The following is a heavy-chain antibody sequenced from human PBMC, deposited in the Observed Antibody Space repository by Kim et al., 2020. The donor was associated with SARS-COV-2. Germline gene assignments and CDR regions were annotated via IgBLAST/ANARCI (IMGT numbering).Heavy chain of an antibody. V-gene: IGHV3-21*01. J-gene: IGHJ4*02. D-gene: IGHD6-13*01. CDR3: ARDQIAAAGSDY. Sequence: YYADPVKGRFTISRDNDKNSLYLQMNSRRAADTAVYYCARDQIAAAGSDYWGQGTLVPVSS.